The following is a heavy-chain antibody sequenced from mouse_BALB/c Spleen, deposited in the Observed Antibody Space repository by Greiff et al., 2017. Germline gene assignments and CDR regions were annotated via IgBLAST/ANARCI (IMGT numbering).Heavy chain of an antibody. D-gene: IGHD1-1*01. J-gene: IGHJ2*01. CDR3: AFTTFDY. Sequence: EVQRVESGPELVKPGASVKMSCKASGYTFTSYVMHWVKQKPGQGLEWIGYINPYNDGTKYNEKFKGKATLTSDKSSSTAYMELSSLTSEDSAVYYCAFTTFDYWGQGTTLTVSS. V-gene: IGHV1-14*01. CDR2: INPYNDGT. CDR1: GYTFTSYV.